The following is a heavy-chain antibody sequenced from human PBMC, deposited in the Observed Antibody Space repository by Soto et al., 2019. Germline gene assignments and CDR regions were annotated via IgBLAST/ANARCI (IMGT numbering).Heavy chain of an antibody. CDR2: ISSSGTSI. J-gene: IGHJ5*02. V-gene: IGHV3-11*01. D-gene: IGHD3-10*01. Sequence: PGGSLRLCCAASGFTFSDFFMSLLRPAPGKGLEWISKISSSGTSIDYADSVKGRLTISRDNAKNSLYLQMNSLRAEDTAVYYCARHHKTLVRGIRRDWFDPWGQGTLVTVSS. CDR1: GFTFSDFF. CDR3: ARHHKTLVRGIRRDWFDP.